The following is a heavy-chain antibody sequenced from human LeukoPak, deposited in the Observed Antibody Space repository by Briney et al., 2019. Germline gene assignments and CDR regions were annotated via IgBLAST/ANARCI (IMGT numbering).Heavy chain of an antibody. CDR2: IKQDGSEK. J-gene: IGHJ4*02. Sequence: PGGSLRLSCAGSEFTFRNYWMTWVRQAPGMGLEWVANIKQDGSEKYYVDSVKGRFTISRDNSKNTLYLQMNSLRAEDTAVYYCAKDLGFIVGGGYWGQGTLVTVSS. V-gene: IGHV3-7*03. D-gene: IGHD1-26*01. CDR1: EFTFRNYW. CDR3: AKDLGFIVGGGY.